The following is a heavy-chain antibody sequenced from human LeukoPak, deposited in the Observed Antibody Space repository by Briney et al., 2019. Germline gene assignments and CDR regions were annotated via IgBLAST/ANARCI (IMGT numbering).Heavy chain of an antibody. V-gene: IGHV5-51*01. D-gene: IGHD1-1*01. CDR3: ARGDEGKRIHPSLDE. Sequence: GGSLKISCNGSGYXFTNYWICWVRQMPGKGPEWMGNIYPGDSDTPYSPSFQGQVTITADKSISTAYLQWSSLKASDTAMYYCARGDEGKRIHPSLDECGKGTVVPVA. J-gene: IGHJ4*02. CDR1: GYXFTNYW. CDR2: IYPGDSDT.